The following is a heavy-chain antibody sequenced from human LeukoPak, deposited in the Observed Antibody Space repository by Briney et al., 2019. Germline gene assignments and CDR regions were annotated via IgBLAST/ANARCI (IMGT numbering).Heavy chain of an antibody. D-gene: IGHD3-22*01. CDR2: IYYSGST. V-gene: IGHV4-39*07. CDR1: GGSISSRSYY. CDR3: ARGIKGYDSSGYYYVLFDP. Sequence: SETLSLTCTVSGGSISSRSYYWGWIRQPPGKGLEWSGSIYYSGSTYYNPSLKSRVTISVDTSKNQFSLKLSSVTAADTAVYYCARGIKGYDSSGYYYVLFDPWGQGTLVTVSS. J-gene: IGHJ5*02.